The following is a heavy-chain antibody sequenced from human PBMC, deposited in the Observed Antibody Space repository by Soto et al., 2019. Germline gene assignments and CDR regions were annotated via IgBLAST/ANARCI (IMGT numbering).Heavy chain of an antibody. V-gene: IGHV4-34*01. Sequence: SETLSLTCAVYGGSFSGYYWSWIRQPPGKELEWIGEINHSGSTNYNPSLKSRVTISVDTSKNQFSLKLSSVTAADTAVYYCARVGMVRGVIYYFDYWGQGTLVTVSS. CDR2: INHSGST. CDR3: ARVGMVRGVIYYFDY. J-gene: IGHJ4*02. CDR1: GGSFSGYY. D-gene: IGHD3-10*01.